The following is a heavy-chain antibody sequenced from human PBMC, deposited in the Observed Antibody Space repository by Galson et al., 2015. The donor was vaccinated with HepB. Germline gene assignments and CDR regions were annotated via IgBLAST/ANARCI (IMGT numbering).Heavy chain of an antibody. CDR2: IPGSGDTT. Sequence: SLRLSCAASGFTFNNYAMSWVRQAPGKGLEWVSAIPGSGDTTYYADSVKGRFTISRDDSKNTLYLQMNSLRVDDTAVYYCAKGATSSAYSPLGPWGQGTLVTVSS. D-gene: IGHD3-22*01. V-gene: IGHV3-23*01. CDR1: GFTFNNYA. J-gene: IGHJ5*02. CDR3: AKGATSSAYSPLGP.